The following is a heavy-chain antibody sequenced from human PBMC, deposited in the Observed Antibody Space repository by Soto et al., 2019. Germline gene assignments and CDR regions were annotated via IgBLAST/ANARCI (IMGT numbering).Heavy chain of an antibody. CDR2: ISAYNGNT. CDR1: GYTFTSYG. V-gene: IGHV1-18*01. CDR3: ARGVRARYSSSPSNWFDP. J-gene: IGHJ5*02. D-gene: IGHD6-6*01. Sequence: QVQLVQSGAEVKKPGASVKVSCKASGYTFTSYGISWVRQAPGQGLEWMGWISAYNGNTNYAQKLQGRVTMTTDTSTSTAYMELRSLGSDDTAVYYCARGVRARYSSSPSNWFDPWGQGTLVTVSS.